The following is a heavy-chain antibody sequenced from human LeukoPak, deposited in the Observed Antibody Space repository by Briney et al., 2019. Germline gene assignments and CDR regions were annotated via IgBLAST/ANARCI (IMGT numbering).Heavy chain of an antibody. Sequence: SETLSLTCTVSGGSISSGDYYWSWIRQPPGKGLEWIGYIYYGGSTYYNPSLKSRVTISVDTSKNQFSLKLSSVTAADTAVYYCARADRRDYDFWSGYYNPTFDYWGQGTLVTVSS. V-gene: IGHV4-30-4*08. D-gene: IGHD3-3*01. CDR1: GGSISSGDYY. J-gene: IGHJ4*02. CDR2: IYYGGST. CDR3: ARADRRDYDFWSGYYNPTFDY.